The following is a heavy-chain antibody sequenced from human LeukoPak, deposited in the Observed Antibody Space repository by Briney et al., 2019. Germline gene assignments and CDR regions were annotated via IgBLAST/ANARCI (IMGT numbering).Heavy chain of an antibody. D-gene: IGHD3-10*01. V-gene: IGHV3-30*03. J-gene: IGHJ4*02. CDR3: ATGGHYYGS. Sequence: PGGSLRLSCVASGFTFSSYGMHWVRQAPGKGLEWVAVISNDGSNKYYADSVKGRFTISRDNSKNTLYLQMNSLKTDDTAVYYCATGGHYYGSWGQGTLVTVSP. CDR1: GFTFSSYG. CDR2: ISNDGSNK.